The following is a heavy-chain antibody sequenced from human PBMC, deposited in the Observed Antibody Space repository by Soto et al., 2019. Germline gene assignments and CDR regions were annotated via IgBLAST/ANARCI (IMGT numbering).Heavy chain of an antibody. D-gene: IGHD3-22*01. J-gene: IGHJ5*02. CDR3: ARGLTTMIVVVIPWFDP. Sequence: PGGTLRLSCTASGFTFSSYAMHWVRQAPGKGLEWVAVISYDGSNKYYADSVKGRFTISRDNSKNTLYLQMNSLRAEDTAVYYCARGLTTMIVVVIPWFDPWGQGTLVTVSS. CDR2: ISYDGSNK. V-gene: IGHV3-30-3*01. CDR1: GFTFSSYA.